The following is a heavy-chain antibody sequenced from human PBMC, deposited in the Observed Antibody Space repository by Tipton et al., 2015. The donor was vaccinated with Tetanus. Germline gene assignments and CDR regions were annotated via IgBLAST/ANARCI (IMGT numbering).Heavy chain of an antibody. CDR1: GYTFTSYY. CDR2: INPSGGNT. J-gene: IGHJ5*02. CDR3: ARVFIAVAGHNWFDP. Sequence: QSGAEVKKPGASVKVSCKASGYTFTSYYMHWVRQAPGQGLEWMGIINPSGGNTSYAQKFQGRVTMTRDTSTSTVYMELSSLRSEDTAVYYCARVFIAVAGHNWFDPWGQGTLVTVSS. V-gene: IGHV1-46*01. D-gene: IGHD6-19*01.